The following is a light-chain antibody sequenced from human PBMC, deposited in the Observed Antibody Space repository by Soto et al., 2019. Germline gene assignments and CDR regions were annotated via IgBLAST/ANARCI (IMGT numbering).Light chain of an antibody. CDR1: SSDVGGYNY. CDR2: EVS. J-gene: IGLJ2*01. V-gene: IGLV2-8*01. Sequence: QSALTQPPSASGSPGQSVTISCTGTSSDVGGYNYVSWYQQHPGKAPKLMIYEVSKRPSGVPDRFSGSKSANTASLTVSGRQAEDEADYYCSSYAGNNNYVVFGGGTKLTVL. CDR3: SSYAGNNNYVV.